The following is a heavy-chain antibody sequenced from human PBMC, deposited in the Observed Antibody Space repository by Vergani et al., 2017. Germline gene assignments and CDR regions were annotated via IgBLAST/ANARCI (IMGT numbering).Heavy chain of an antibody. V-gene: IGHV4-30-2*01. D-gene: IGHD6-19*01. CDR2: IYHSGST. CDR1: GGSISSGGYS. CDR3: ARESSGWPYYYYYYGMDV. J-gene: IGHJ6*02. Sequence: QLQLQESGSGLVKPSQTLSLTCAVSGGSISSGGYSWSWIRQPPGKGLEWIGYIYHSGSTYYNPSLKSRVTISVDRSKNQFSLKLSSVTAADTAVYYCARESSGWPYYYYYYGMDVWGQGTTVTVSS.